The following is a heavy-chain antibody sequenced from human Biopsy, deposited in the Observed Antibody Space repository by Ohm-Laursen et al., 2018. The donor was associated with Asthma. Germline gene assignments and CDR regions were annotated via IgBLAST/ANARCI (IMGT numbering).Heavy chain of an antibody. V-gene: IGHV3-9*01. CDR2: ISWNSGTI. J-gene: IGHJ6*02. CDR3: ARDMGAGPNQPPSGSGSSHLYGMDV. CDR1: GFTFDDYA. Sequence: SLRLSCAASGFTFDDYAMHWVRQAPGKGPEWVSGISWNSGTIGYADSVKGRFTISRDNAKNSLYLQMNSLGPEDTAVYYCARDMGAGPNQPPSGSGSSHLYGMDVWGQGTTVTVSS. D-gene: IGHD3-10*01.